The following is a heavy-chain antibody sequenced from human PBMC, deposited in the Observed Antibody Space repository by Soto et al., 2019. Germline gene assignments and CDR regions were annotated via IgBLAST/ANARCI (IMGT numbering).Heavy chain of an antibody. V-gene: IGHV1-18*01. Sequence: QIQLVQSGAEVKKPGASVKVSCKASGYTFSSYHITWVRQAPGQGLEWMGWLSAYNGNTNYAQNLQGRVTMTTDPTTRTAYMEPRIWSSDSTCGYYCARCCSPVEYWVHGTLVTLSA. CDR1: GYTFSSYH. CDR2: LSAYNGNT. J-gene: IGHJ4*01. CDR3: ARCCSPVEY. D-gene: IGHD2-15*01.